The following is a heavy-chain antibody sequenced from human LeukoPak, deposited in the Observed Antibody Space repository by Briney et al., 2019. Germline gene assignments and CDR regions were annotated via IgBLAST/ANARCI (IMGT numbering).Heavy chain of an antibody. Sequence: GASVKVSCKASGYTFTKYDFSWVRQAPGQGLEWMGWISGYNGNTNYAQRLQGRVTMTMDTSTSTAYMELRSLRSDDTAVYYRARDYASGSWYSDYWGQGTLVTVSS. D-gene: IGHD3-10*01. CDR1: GYTFTKYD. CDR2: ISGYNGNT. J-gene: IGHJ4*02. V-gene: IGHV1-18*01. CDR3: ARDYASGSWYSDY.